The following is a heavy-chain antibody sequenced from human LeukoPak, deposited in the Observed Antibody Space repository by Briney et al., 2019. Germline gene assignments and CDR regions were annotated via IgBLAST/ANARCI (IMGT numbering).Heavy chain of an antibody. J-gene: IGHJ4*02. V-gene: IGHV4-59*08. CDR2: VFYTGAT. Sequence: PSETLSLTCTVSGGSISAYYWSWIRQPPGKGLEWIGDVFYTGATNCNPSLESRVTISVDTSKNQFSLNLTSVTAADAAVYYCARLTRHYFVFWGRGAPVGVSS. CDR3: ARLTRHYFVF. CDR1: GGSISAYY.